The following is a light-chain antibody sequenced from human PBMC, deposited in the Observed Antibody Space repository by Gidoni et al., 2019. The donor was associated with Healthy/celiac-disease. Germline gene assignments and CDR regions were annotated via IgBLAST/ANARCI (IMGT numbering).Light chain of an antibody. Sequence: DIQMTQSPSSLSASVGDRVTLPCRASQSISSYLNWYQQKPGKAPKLLIYAASSLQSGVPSRFSGSGSGTDFTLTISSLQPEDFATYYCQQSYSTPGTFXQXTKVXIK. J-gene: IGKJ1*01. V-gene: IGKV1-39*01. CDR2: AAS. CDR3: QQSYSTPGT. CDR1: QSISSY.